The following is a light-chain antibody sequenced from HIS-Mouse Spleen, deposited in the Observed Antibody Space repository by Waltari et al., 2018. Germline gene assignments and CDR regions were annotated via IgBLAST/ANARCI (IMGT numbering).Light chain of an antibody. CDR2: KDS. CDR1: ALPTQY. Sequence: SYELTQPPSVSVSPGQTARITCSGDALPTQYAYWYQQKPGQAPVLVIYKDSERPSGIPERFSGSSSGKTVTLTISGVQAEDEADYYCQSADSSGTYSVVFGGGTKLTVL. V-gene: IGLV3-25*03. CDR3: QSADSSGTYSVV. J-gene: IGLJ2*01.